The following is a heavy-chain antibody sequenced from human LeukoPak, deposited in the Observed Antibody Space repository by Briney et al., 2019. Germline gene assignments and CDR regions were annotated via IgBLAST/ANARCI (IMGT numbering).Heavy chain of an antibody. CDR1: GFTFSSYA. CDR3: AKDFPRDLAYGDYFDY. Sequence: PGGTLRLSCAASGFTFSSYAMSWVRQAPGKGLEWVSAISGSGGSTYYADSVKGRFTISRDNSKNTLYLQMNSLRAEDTAVYYCAKDFPRDLAYGDYFDYWGQGTLVTVSS. J-gene: IGHJ4*02. CDR2: ISGSGGST. V-gene: IGHV3-23*01. D-gene: IGHD4-17*01.